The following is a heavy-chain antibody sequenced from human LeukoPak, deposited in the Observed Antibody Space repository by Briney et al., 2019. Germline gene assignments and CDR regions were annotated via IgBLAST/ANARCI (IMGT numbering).Heavy chain of an antibody. CDR1: GGSISSYY. CDR2: IYYSGST. V-gene: IGHV4-59*08. J-gene: IGHJ4*02. Sequence: TSETLSLTCTVSGGSISSYYWSWIRQPPGKGLEWIGYIYYSGSTNYNPSLKSRVTISVDTSKNQFSLKLRSVTAADTAVYYCARGDLPWYYFDYWGQGTLVTVSS. D-gene: IGHD3-3*01. CDR3: ARGDLPWYYFDY.